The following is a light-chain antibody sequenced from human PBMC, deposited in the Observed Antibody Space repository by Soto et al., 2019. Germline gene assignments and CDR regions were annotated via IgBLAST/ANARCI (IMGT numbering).Light chain of an antibody. Sequence: AIQMTQSPSSLSASVGDRVTITCRASQGIRNDLGWYQQKPGKAPKLLIYAASSLQSGVPSRFGGSGSGTGFTLTITSLQPEDVATYYCLQDLSYPLTFGGGTKVEIK. V-gene: IGKV1-6*01. CDR1: QGIRND. J-gene: IGKJ4*01. CDR3: LQDLSYPLT. CDR2: AAS.